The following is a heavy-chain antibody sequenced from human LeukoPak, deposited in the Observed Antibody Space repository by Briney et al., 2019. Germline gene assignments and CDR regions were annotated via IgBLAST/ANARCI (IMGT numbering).Heavy chain of an antibody. V-gene: IGHV4-34*01. J-gene: IGHJ6*02. CDR1: GGSFNGYY. CDR2: INHRRST. CDR3: ARLGIVATIYYYGMDV. Sequence: SETLSLTCAVYGGSFNGYYWSWIRQPPGKGLEWIGEINHRRSTNYNPSLKSRVTISVDTSKNQFSLKLSSVTAADTAVYYCARLGIVATIYYYGMDVWGQGTTVTVSS. D-gene: IGHD5-12*01.